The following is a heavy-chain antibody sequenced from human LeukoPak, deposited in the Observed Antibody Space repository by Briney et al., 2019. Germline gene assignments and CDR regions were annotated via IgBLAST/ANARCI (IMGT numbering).Heavy chain of an antibody. D-gene: IGHD6-13*01. J-gene: IGHJ6*03. CDR2: FDPEDGET. CDR1: GYTLTELS. V-gene: IGHV1-24*01. CDR3: ATIRQQLPPGYYYYYMDV. Sequence: ASVKVSCKVSGYTLTELSMHWVRQAPGKGLEWMGGFDPEDGETIYAQKFQGRVTMTEDTSTDTAYMELSSLRSEDTAVYYCATIRQQLPPGYYYYYMDVWGKGTTVTVSS.